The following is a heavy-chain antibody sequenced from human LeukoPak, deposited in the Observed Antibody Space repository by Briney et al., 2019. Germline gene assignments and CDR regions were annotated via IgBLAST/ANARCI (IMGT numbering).Heavy chain of an antibody. CDR3: ARVFTGEYYYGSGTAPFDY. CDR1: GFTFSSYS. Sequence: PGGSLRLSCAASGFTFSSYSMNWVRQAPGEGLEWVSYISSSSSTIYYADSVKGRFTISRDNAKNSLYLQMNSLRDEDTAVYYCARVFTGEYYYGSGTAPFDYWGQGTLVTVSS. CDR2: ISSSSSTI. J-gene: IGHJ4*01. D-gene: IGHD3-10*01. V-gene: IGHV3-48*02.